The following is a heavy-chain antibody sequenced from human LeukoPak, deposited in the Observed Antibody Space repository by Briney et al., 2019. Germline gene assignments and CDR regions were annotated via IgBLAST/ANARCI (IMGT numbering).Heavy chain of an antibody. J-gene: IGHJ4*02. CDR1: GYSISSGYY. V-gene: IGHV4-38-2*02. D-gene: IGHD6-13*01. CDR2: IYHSGST. Sequence: SETLSLTCTVSGYSISSGYYWGWIRQPPGKGLEWIGSIYHSGSTYYNPSLKSRVTISVDASKNQFSLKLSSVTAADTAVYYCARSWFSTGPADYWGQGTLVTVSS. CDR3: ARSWFSTGPADY.